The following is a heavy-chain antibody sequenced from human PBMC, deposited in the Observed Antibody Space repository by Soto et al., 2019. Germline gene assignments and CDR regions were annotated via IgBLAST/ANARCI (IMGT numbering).Heavy chain of an antibody. Sequence: QVQLVQSGAEMKKPGSSVKVSCQSSGGTFNTYAMNWVRQAPGQGPEWMGDISPMFGAANYAPKFQGRVTIPADESTGTSYMQLSSLTSEDTALYFCEREVQVHTPAFVYWGQGTLVTVSS. J-gene: IGHJ4*02. CDR1: GGTFNTYA. CDR3: EREVQVHTPAFVY. V-gene: IGHV1-69*19. CDR2: ISPMFGAA. D-gene: IGHD3-10*01.